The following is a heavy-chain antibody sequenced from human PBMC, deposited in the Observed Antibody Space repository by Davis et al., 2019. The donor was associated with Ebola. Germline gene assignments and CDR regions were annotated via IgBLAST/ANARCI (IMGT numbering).Heavy chain of an antibody. J-gene: IGHJ4*02. CDR1: GFTFSSYA. D-gene: IGHD4-23*01. CDR3: ANQDYGGNSGVDY. V-gene: IGHV3-23*01. CDR2: ISGSGGST. Sequence: GESLKISCAASGFTFSSYAMSWVRQAPGKGLDWVSAISGSGGSTYYADSVKGRSTISRDNSKNTLYLHMNSLRAEDTAVYYCANQDYGGNSGVDYWGQGTLVTVSS.